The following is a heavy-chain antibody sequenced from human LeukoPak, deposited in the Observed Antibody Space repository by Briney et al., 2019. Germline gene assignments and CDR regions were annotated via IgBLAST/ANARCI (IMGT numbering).Heavy chain of an antibody. CDR3: AKQVPYGSGSRGPDY. J-gene: IGHJ4*02. D-gene: IGHD3-10*01. Sequence: PGRSLRLSCAASGFTFSSYAMHWVRQAPGKGLEWVSVISGSGGSTYYADSVKGRFTISRDNSKNTLYLQMNSLRAEDTAVYYCAKQVPYGSGSRGPDYWGQGTLVTVSS. CDR2: ISGSGGST. V-gene: IGHV3-23*01. CDR1: GFTFSSYA.